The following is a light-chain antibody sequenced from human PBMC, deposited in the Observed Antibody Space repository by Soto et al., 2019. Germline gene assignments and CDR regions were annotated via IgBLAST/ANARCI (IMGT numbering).Light chain of an antibody. CDR2: DAS. CDR3: QQYGNFPPNT. J-gene: IGKJ2*01. CDR1: QSISNNY. V-gene: IGKV3D-20*01. Sequence: ETVLTQSPATLSLSPGDRATLSCGASQSISNNYLAWYQQKPGLAPRLLIYDASTRATAIPDRFSGSGSGKTFSLTISRLEPEDFAMYYCQQYGNFPPNTFGQGTKLEIK.